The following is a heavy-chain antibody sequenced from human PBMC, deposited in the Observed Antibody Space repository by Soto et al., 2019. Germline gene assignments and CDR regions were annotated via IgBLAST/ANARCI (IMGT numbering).Heavy chain of an antibody. V-gene: IGHV4-30-4*01. D-gene: IGHD1-26*01. CDR2: IYYSGKA. Sequence: SETLSLTCTVSGGSISSDNFYWSWIRQPPGKGLEWIGYIYYSGKAYYNPSLKGRVTIFIDTSKNQFSLKVTSATAADTAVYYCARGGAVADYYFDSWGQGTLVTVSS. CDR1: GGSISSDNFY. J-gene: IGHJ4*02. CDR3: ARGGAVADYYFDS.